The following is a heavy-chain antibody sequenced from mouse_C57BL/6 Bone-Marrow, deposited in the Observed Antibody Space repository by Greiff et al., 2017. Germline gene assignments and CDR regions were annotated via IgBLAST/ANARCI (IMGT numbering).Heavy chain of an antibody. Sequence: QVQLKQSGPGLVQPSQSLSITCTVSGFSLTSYGVHWVRQSPGTGLEWLGVIWSGGSTDYNAAFISRLSISKDNSKSQVFFKMNSLQADDTAIYYCARKGNCYDYDDYAMDYWGQGTSVTVSS. CDR2: IWSGGST. J-gene: IGHJ4*01. CDR1: GFSLTSYG. V-gene: IGHV2-2*01. D-gene: IGHD2-4*01. CDR3: ARKGNCYDYDDYAMDY.